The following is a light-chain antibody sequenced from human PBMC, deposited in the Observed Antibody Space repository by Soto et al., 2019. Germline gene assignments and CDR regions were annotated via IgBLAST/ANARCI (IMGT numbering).Light chain of an antibody. Sequence: QSALTQPASVSGSPGQSITISCTGTSSDVGGYNYVSWYQQHPGKAHKLMIYDVSNRPSGVSNRFSGSKSGNTASPTISGLQAEDEADYYCSSYTSSSTLATVFGTGTKVTVL. CDR2: DVS. CDR1: SSDVGGYNY. J-gene: IGLJ1*01. V-gene: IGLV2-14*01. CDR3: SSYTSSSTLATV.